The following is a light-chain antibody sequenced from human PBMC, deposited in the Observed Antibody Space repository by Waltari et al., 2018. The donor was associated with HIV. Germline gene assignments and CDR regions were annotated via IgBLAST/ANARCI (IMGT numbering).Light chain of an antibody. CDR3: CAYGGFATYF. V-gene: IGLV2-23*01. CDR1: SSHVGGYSL. CDR2: DDT. Sequence: SALPPPASVAGSSGQSITISCIGTSSHVGGYSLVSWYQHHQGKDTHHLIFDDTERPQGGSDRFSWSKSGTTSSLTISGLLAEDAADYDCCAYGGFATYFFGSGTKVTVL. J-gene: IGLJ1*01.